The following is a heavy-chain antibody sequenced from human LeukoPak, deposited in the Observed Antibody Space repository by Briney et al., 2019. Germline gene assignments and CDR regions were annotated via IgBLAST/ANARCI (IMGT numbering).Heavy chain of an antibody. CDR3: ARDPNLRYDWFDP. CDR2: INPNSGGT. J-gene: IGHJ5*02. Sequence: ASVKVSCKASGYTFTGYYMHWVRQAPGQGLEWMGWINPNSGGTNYAQKFQGRVTMTRDTSISTAYMELSRLRSDDTAVYYCARDPNLRYDWFDPWGQGTLVAVSS. CDR1: GYTFTGYY. V-gene: IGHV1-2*02. D-gene: IGHD4-17*01.